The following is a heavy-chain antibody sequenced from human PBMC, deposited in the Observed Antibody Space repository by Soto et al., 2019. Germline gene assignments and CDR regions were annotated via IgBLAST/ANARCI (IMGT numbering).Heavy chain of an antibody. CDR1: GGSISSYY. CDR3: ARDPGSGSYYGWFDP. Sequence: SETLSLTCSVSGGSISSYYWSWIRQPPGKGLEWIGYIYYSGSTNYNPSLKSRVTISVDTSKNQFSLKLSSVTAADTAVYYCARDPGSGSYYGWFDPWGQGTLVTVSS. D-gene: IGHD3-10*01. V-gene: IGHV4-59*01. J-gene: IGHJ5*02. CDR2: IYYSGST.